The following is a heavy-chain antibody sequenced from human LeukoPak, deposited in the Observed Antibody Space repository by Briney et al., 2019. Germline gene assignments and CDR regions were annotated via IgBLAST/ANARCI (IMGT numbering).Heavy chain of an antibody. CDR1: GGSISSYY. CDR3: ARNMVVAATVYFDY. D-gene: IGHD2-15*01. Sequence: KASETLSLTCTVSGGSISSYYWSWIRQPPGKGLEWIGYIYYSGSTNYNPSLKSRVTISVDTSKNQFSLKLSSVTAADTAVYYCARNMVVAATVYFDYWGQGTLVTVSS. J-gene: IGHJ4*02. CDR2: IYYSGST. V-gene: IGHV4-59*01.